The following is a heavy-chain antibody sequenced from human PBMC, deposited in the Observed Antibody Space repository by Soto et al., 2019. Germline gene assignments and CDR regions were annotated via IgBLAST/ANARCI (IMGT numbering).Heavy chain of an antibody. J-gene: IGHJ4*02. CDR2: ISSSSSYI. CDR3: ARETLGFGELLAEGSYYFDY. CDR1: EFTFSSYS. D-gene: IGHD3-10*01. V-gene: IGHV3-21*01. Sequence: GGSLRLSCAASEFTFSSYSMNWVRQAPGKGLEWVSSISSSSSYIYYADSLKGRFTISRDNAKNSLYLQMNSLRAEDTAVYYCARETLGFGELLAEGSYYFDYWGQGTLVTVSS.